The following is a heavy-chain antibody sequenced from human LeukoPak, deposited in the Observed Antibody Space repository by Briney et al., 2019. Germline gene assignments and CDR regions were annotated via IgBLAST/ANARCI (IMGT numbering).Heavy chain of an antibody. J-gene: IGHJ5*02. Sequence: SETLSLTCAVYGGSFSGCYWSWIRQPPGKGLEWIGEINHSGSTNYNPSLKSRVTISVDTSKNQFSLKLSSVTAADTAVYYCARGGRYSSSWYATARWFDPWGQGTLVTVSS. CDR3: ARGGRYSSSWYATARWFDP. CDR1: GGSFSGCY. D-gene: IGHD6-13*01. V-gene: IGHV4-34*01. CDR2: INHSGST.